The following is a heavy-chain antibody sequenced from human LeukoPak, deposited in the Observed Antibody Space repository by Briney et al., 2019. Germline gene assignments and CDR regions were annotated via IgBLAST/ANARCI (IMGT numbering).Heavy chain of an antibody. V-gene: IGHV4-59*12. CDR3: ARLTAAGLDKVLFDY. Sequence: SETLSLTCTVSGGSISSYYWSWIRQPPGKGLEWIGYIYYSGSTNYNPSLKSRVTISVDTSKNQCSLKLSSVTAADTAVYYCARLTAAGLDKVLFDYWGQGTLVTVSS. CDR2: IYYSGST. J-gene: IGHJ4*02. CDR1: GGSISSYY. D-gene: IGHD6-13*01.